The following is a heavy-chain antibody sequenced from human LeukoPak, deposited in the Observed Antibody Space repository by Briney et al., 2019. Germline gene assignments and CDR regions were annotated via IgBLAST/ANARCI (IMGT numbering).Heavy chain of an antibody. V-gene: IGHV3-33*01. CDR2: IWYDGSNK. CDR3: ARDLSYYYYGMDV. CDR1: GFTFSSYG. Sequence: GGSLRLSCAASGFTFSSYGMHWVRQAPGKGLEWVAVIWYDGSNKYYADSVKGRFTISRDNSKNTLYLQMNSLRAEDTAVYYCARDLSYYYYGMDVWGQGTTVTVSS. J-gene: IGHJ6*02.